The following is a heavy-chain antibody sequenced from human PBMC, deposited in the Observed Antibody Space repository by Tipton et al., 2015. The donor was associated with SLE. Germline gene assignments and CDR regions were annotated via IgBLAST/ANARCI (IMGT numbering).Heavy chain of an antibody. J-gene: IGHJ4*02. Sequence: AGLVKPSETLSLVCVVNRGSLTGYSWNWIRQFPGKGLEWIGEIDRDGSPNYKSSLQNRVTMSVDRSGNQFSLRLTSVTAADTAVYYCARRASDTAMVNYWGQGTLVTVSS. CDR2: IDRDGSP. D-gene: IGHD5-18*01. CDR3: ARRASDTAMVNY. CDR1: RGSLTGYS. V-gene: IGHV4-34*01.